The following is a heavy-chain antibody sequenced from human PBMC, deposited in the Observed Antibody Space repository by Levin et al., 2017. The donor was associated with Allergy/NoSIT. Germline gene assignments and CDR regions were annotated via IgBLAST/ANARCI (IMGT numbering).Heavy chain of an antibody. CDR2: TRNKANSYTT. D-gene: IGHD6-6*01. Sequence: GGSLRLSCAASGLTLSDHYMDWVRQAPGKGLEWVGRTRNKANSYTTEYAASVKGRFTISRDDSKNSLYLQMNSLKTEDTAVYYCTRGHYTSSSSYWGQGTLVTVSS. J-gene: IGHJ4*02. CDR3: TRGHYTSSSSY. CDR1: GLTLSDHY. V-gene: IGHV3-72*01.